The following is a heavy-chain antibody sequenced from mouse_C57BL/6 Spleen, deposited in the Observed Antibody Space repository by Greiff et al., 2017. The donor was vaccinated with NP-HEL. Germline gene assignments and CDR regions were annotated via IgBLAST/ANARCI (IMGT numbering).Heavy chain of an antibody. CDR2: IYPGSGNT. CDR3: ARGDGNYDAMDD. CDR1: GYSFTSYY. J-gene: IGHJ4*01. Sequence: QVQLKESGPELVKPGASVKISCKASGYSFTSYYIHWVKQRPGQGLEWIGWIYPGSGNTKYNEKFKGKATLTADTSSSTAYMQLSSLTSEDSAVYYCARGDGNYDAMDDWGQGTSVTVSS. D-gene: IGHD2-1*01. V-gene: IGHV1-66*01.